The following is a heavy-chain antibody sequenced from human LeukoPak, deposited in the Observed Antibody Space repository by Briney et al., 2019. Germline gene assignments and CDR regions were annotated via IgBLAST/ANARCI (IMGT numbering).Heavy chain of an antibody. Sequence: GGSLRLSCADSGFTFSSYWMSWVRQAPGKGLEWVANIKQDGSEKYYVDSVKGRFTIPRDNAKNSLYLQMNSLRAEDTAVYYCARPTRNWFDPWGQGTLVTVSS. CDR2: IKQDGSEK. CDR3: ARPTRNWFDP. CDR1: GFTFSSYW. V-gene: IGHV3-7*03. J-gene: IGHJ5*02.